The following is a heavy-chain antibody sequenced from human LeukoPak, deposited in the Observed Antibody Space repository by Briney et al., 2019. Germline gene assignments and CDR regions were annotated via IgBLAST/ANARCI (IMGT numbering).Heavy chain of an antibody. D-gene: IGHD3-22*01. Sequence: SETLSLTCTVSGGSISSSSYYWGWIRQPPGKGLEWIGSIYYSGSTYYNPSLKSRVTISVDTSKNQFSLKLSSVTAADTAVYYCARLPDDDSSGYSSFDYWGQGTLVTVSS. CDR3: ARLPDDDSSGYSSFDY. J-gene: IGHJ4*02. CDR1: GGSISSSSYY. V-gene: IGHV4-39*01. CDR2: IYYSGST.